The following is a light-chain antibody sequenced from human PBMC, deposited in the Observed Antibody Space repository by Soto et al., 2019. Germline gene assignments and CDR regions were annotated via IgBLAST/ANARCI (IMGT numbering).Light chain of an antibody. CDR3: QQYHKWPPLT. J-gene: IGKJ4*01. CDR2: GAT. CDR1: QRINDN. V-gene: IGKV3-15*01. Sequence: EIVMTQSPATLSVSPGERATLSCRASQRINDNLAWYQQKTGQAPRLLIYGATARATGIPARFSGTGSGTEFTLTISSLQSEDFAVYYCQQYHKWPPLTFGGGTKVDIK.